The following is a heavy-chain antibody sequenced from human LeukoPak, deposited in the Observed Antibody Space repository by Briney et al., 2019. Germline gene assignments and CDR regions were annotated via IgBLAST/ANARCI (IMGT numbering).Heavy chain of an antibody. Sequence: SETLSLTCTVSGGSISSYYWSWIRQPPGKGLEWIGYIYSSGSTKYNPSLKSRVTISVGTSKNQFSLKLSSVTAADTAVYYCARDLVGSIDYWGQGTLVTVSS. CDR2: IYSSGST. D-gene: IGHD2-15*01. CDR3: ARDLVGSIDY. V-gene: IGHV4-59*01. J-gene: IGHJ4*02. CDR1: GGSISSYY.